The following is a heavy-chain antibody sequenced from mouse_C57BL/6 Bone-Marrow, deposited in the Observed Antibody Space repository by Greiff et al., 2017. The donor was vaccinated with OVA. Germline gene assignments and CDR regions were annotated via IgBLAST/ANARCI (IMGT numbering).Heavy chain of an antibody. Sequence: QVQLKESGPGLVQPSQSLSITCTVSGFSLTSYGVHWVRQSPGKGLEWLGVIWSGGSTDYNAAFISRLSISKDNSKSQVFFKMNSLQADDTAIYYCARLSIYYGSSLYAMDYWGQGTSVTVSS. CDR3: ARLSIYYGSSLYAMDY. V-gene: IGHV2-2*01. D-gene: IGHD1-1*01. CDR1: GFSLTSYG. CDR2: IWSGGST. J-gene: IGHJ4*01.